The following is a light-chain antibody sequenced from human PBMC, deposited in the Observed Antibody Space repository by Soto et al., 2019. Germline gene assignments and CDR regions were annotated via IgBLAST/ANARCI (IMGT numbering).Light chain of an antibody. CDR3: ISYAGSSIWV. J-gene: IGLJ3*02. V-gene: IGLV2-8*01. CDR1: SSDVGAYNY. CDR2: DVS. Sequence: QSVLTQPPSASGSPGQSVTISCTGTSSDVGAYNYVSWYQQHPGKAPKLMIYDVSKRPSGVPDRFSGSKSGNTASLTVSGLPAEDEADFYCISYAGSSIWVFGGGTKVTVL.